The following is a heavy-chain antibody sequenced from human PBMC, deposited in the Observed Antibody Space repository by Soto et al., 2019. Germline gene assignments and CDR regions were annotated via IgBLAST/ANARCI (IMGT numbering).Heavy chain of an antibody. CDR3: ARDRSYYYDSSGYYPAGYFDY. D-gene: IGHD3-22*01. Sequence: ASVKVSCKASGYTFTNYGISWVRQAPGQGLEWMGWVSPYNGNTNYEQNIKGRVTMTTDKTTSTAYMELSSLRSEDTAVYYCARDRSYYYDSSGYYPAGYFDYWGQGTLVTVSS. CDR1: GYTFTNYG. J-gene: IGHJ4*02. CDR2: VSPYNGNT. V-gene: IGHV1-18*01.